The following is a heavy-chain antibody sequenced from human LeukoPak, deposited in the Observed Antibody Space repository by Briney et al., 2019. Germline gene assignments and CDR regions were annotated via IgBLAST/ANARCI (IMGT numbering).Heavy chain of an antibody. D-gene: IGHD6-13*01. CDR3: ARDYKQLVSYYFDY. J-gene: IGHJ4*02. V-gene: IGHV3-21*01. CDR1: GFTLSSYS. CDR2: ISSSSSYI. Sequence: GGSLRLSCAASGFTLSSYSMNWVRQAPGKGLEWVSSISSSSSYIYYADSLKGRFTISRDNARNSLYLQMNSLRAEDTAVYYCARDYKQLVSYYFDYWGQGTLVTVSS.